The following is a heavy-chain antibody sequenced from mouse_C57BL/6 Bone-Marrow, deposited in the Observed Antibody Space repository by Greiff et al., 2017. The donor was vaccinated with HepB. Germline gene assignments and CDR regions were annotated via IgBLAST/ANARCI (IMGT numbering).Heavy chain of an antibody. CDR1: GYTFTSYW. V-gene: IGHV1-59*01. D-gene: IGHD2-5*01. Sequence: QVHVKQPGAELVRPGTSVKLSCKASGYTFTSYWMHWVKQRPGQGLEWIGVIDPSDSYTNYNQKFKGKATLTVDTSSSTAYMQLSSLTSEDSAVYYCARGRYYSNYGYFDVWGTGTTVTVSS. J-gene: IGHJ1*03. CDR3: ARGRYYSNYGYFDV. CDR2: IDPSDSYT.